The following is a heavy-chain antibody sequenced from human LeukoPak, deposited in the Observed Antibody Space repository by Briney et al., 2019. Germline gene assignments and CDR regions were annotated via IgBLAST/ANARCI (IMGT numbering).Heavy chain of an antibody. J-gene: IGHJ5*01. CDR1: GFTFSGYS. V-gene: IGHV3-48*01. Sequence: GGSLRLSCEASGFTFSGYSMNWVRQAPGGGLEWLSYITSTSNTIYYRDSVKGRFTNSRDNAKNSVYLQMNSLRADDTAVYYCARSSGYPFFDSWGQGTLVTVSS. D-gene: IGHD3-22*01. CDR3: ARSSGYPFFDS. CDR2: ITSTSNTI.